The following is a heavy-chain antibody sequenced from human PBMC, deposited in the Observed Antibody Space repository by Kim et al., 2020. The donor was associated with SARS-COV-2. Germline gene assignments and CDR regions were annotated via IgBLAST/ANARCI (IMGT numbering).Heavy chain of an antibody. CDR1: GFTFSSYG. Sequence: GGSLRLSCAASGFTFSSYGMHWVRQAPGKGLEWVAVISYDGSNKYYADSVKGRFTISRDNSKNTLYLQMNSLRAEDTAVYYCAVVPAAMGRYYYYGMDVWGQGTTVTVSS. D-gene: IGHD2-2*01. V-gene: IGHV3-30*03. CDR2: ISYDGSNK. CDR3: AVVPAAMGRYYYYGMDV. J-gene: IGHJ6*02.